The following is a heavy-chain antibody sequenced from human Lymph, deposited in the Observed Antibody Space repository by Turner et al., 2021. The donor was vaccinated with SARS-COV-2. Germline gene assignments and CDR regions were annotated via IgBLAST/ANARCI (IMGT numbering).Heavy chain of an antibody. J-gene: IGHJ6*02. Sequence: EVQLVETGGGLIQPGGSLRLSCAASGIIVSRNYMNWVRQAPGKGLEWVSVIYSGGTTYYADSVKGRFTISRDNSKNTLYLQMNSLRVEHTAVYYCARDLGTYGIDVWGQGTTVTVSS. D-gene: IGHD6-13*01. V-gene: IGHV3-53*02. CDR2: IYSGGTT. CDR1: GIIVSRNY. CDR3: ARDLGTYGIDV.